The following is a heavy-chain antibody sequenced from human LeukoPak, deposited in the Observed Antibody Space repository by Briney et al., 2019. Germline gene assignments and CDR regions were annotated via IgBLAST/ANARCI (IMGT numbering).Heavy chain of an antibody. Sequence: GGSLRLSCAASGFTFSSYAMSWVRQAPGKGLEWVSAISSNGGSTYYANSVKGRFTISRDNSKNTLYLQMGSLRAEDMAVYYCAKESNWGSPPDYWGQGTLVTVSS. CDR2: ISSNGGST. V-gene: IGHV3-64*01. CDR1: GFTFSSYA. J-gene: IGHJ4*02. CDR3: AKESNWGSPPDY. D-gene: IGHD7-27*01.